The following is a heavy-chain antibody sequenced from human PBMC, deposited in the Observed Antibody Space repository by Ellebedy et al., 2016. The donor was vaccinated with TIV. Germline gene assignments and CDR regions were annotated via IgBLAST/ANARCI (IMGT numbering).Heavy chain of an antibody. Sequence: ASVKVSXXTSGYTFTSYGITWVRQTPGQGLEWMGWINPYHGHTNYSQNFQGRVTMTTDTSTRTAYMELRSLRSDDTAVFYCARLVMAGTYVNCYYYYGIDVWGQGTTVTVSS. CDR3: ARLVMAGTYVNCYYYYGIDV. V-gene: IGHV1-18*01. CDR1: GYTFTSYG. D-gene: IGHD6-19*01. J-gene: IGHJ6*02. CDR2: INPYHGHT.